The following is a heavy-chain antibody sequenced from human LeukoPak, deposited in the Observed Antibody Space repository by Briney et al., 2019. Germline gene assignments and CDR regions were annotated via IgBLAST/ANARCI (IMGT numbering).Heavy chain of an antibody. CDR1: GGAFSGYY. V-gene: IGHV4-34*01. D-gene: IGHD7-27*01. Sequence: SETLSLTCAVYGGAFSGYYWSWIRQPPGKGLEWIGEINHSGSTNYNPSLKSRVTISVDTSKNQFSLKLSSVTAAGTAVYYCARAPNSFETGEFDYWGQGTLVTVSS. CDR2: INHSGST. CDR3: ARAPNSFETGEFDY. J-gene: IGHJ4*02.